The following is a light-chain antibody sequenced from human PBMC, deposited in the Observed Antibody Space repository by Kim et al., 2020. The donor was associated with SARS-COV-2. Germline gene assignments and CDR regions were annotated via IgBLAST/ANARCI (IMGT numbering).Light chain of an antibody. V-gene: IGLV3-1*01. CDR3: QAWDSGTVV. CDR2: QDF. CDR1: KLGEKY. J-gene: IGLJ2*01. Sequence: SYELIQPPSVSVSPGQTVTITCSGDKLGEKYSCWYQQKSGQSPVLVIYQDFKRPSGIPERFSGSNFGNTATLTISGTQAVDEADYYCQAWDSGTVVFGGGTQLTVL.